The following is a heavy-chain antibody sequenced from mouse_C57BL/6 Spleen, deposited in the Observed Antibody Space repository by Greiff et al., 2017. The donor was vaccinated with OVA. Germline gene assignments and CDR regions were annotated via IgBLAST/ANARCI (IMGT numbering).Heavy chain of an antibody. J-gene: IGHJ4*01. CDR2: ISSGSSTI. CDR1: GFTFSDYG. CDR3: ARWGDYYYAMDY. V-gene: IGHV5-17*01. Sequence: EVMLVESGGGLVKPGGSLKLSCAASGFTFSDYGMHWVRQAPEKGLEWVAYISSGSSTIYYADTVKGRFTISRDNAKNTLFLQMTRLRSEDTAMYYCARWGDYYYAMDYWGQGTSVTVSS.